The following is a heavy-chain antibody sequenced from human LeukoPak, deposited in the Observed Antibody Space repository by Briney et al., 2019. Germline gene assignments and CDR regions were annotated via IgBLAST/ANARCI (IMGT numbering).Heavy chain of an antibody. CDR2: IIPIFGTA. V-gene: IGHV1-69*13. J-gene: IGHJ4*02. CDR3: ARNRGNYDFWSGYFDY. Sequence: SVKVSCKASGGTFSSYATSWVRQAPGQGLEWMGGIIPIFGTANYAQKFQGRVTITADESTSTAYMELSSLRSEDTAVYYCARNRGNYDFWSGYFDYWGQGTLVTVSS. D-gene: IGHD3-3*01. CDR1: GGTFSSYA.